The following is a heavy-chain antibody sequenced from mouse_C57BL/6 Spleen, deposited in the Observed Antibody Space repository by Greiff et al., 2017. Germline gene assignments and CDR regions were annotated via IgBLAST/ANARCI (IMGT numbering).Heavy chain of an antibody. Sequence: EVQLQQSGPGLVKPSQSLSLTCSVTGYSITSGYYWNWIRQFPGNKLEWMGYISYDGSNNYNPSLKNRISITRDPSKNQFFLKLNSVTTEDTATYYCARGLDYYGSSYVWFAYWGQGTLVTVSA. V-gene: IGHV3-6*01. D-gene: IGHD1-1*01. CDR3: ARGLDYYGSSYVWFAY. CDR2: ISYDGSN. CDR1: GYSITSGYY. J-gene: IGHJ3*01.